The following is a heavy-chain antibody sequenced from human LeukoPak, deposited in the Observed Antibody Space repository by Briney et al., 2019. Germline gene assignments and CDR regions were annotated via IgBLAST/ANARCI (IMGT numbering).Heavy chain of an antibody. CDR3: AKGLRGLLDAFDI. J-gene: IGHJ3*02. V-gene: IGHV3-23*01. Sequence: GRPLRLSCAASGFTFSSYWMNWVRQAPGKGLEWVSAISGSGGSTYYADSVKGRFTISRDNSKNTLYLQMNSLRAEDTAVYYCAKGLRGLLDAFDIWGQGTMVTVSS. D-gene: IGHD3-10*01. CDR2: ISGSGGST. CDR1: GFTFSSYW.